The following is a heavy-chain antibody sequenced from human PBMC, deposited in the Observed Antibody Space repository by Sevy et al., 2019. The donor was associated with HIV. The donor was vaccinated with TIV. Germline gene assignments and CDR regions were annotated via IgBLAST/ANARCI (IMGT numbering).Heavy chain of an antibody. CDR1: GFTLNLYS. CDR3: ARWAGDPVGALDI. Sequence: GGSLRLSCTASGFTLNLYSMNYVRQVPGRGLEWVSSISSTSSYIFYGASVKGRFTISRDNTKNSLYLQMNSLRAEDTAVYYCARWAGDPVGALDIWGQGTMVTVPS. J-gene: IGHJ3*02. D-gene: IGHD4-17*01. V-gene: IGHV3-21*01. CDR2: ISSTSSYI.